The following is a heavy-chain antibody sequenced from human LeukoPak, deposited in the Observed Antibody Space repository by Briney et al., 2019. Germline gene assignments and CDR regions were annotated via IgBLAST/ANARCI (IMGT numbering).Heavy chain of an antibody. CDR3: ARDWQLFDY. CDR2: ISSSSSTI. D-gene: IGHD1-1*01. J-gene: IGHJ4*02. CDR1: GFTFSSYS. Sequence: RGSLRLSCAASGFTFSSYSMNWVRQAPGKGLEWVSYISSSSSTIYYADSVKGRFTISRDNAKNSLYLQMNSLRAEDTAVYYCARDWQLFDYWGQGTLVTVSS. V-gene: IGHV3-48*01.